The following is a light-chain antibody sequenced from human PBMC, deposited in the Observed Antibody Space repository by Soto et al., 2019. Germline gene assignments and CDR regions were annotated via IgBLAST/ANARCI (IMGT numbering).Light chain of an antibody. V-gene: IGKV3-20*01. CDR3: HHHCSYPHT. Sequence: EIVLTQSPGTLSLSPGDRATLSCRASQSLSGNYFAWYQQKPGQAPRLLIFGASSMATGIPDRCSGSGSGTAFFITIIRLEAVDVSVFYCHHHCSYPHTFGLGTKLEIK. CDR2: GAS. CDR1: QSLSGNY. J-gene: IGKJ2*01.